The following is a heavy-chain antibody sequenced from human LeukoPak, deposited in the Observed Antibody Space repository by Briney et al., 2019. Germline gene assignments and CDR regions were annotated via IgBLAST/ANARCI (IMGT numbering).Heavy chain of an antibody. CDR3: ARVGSGWDDAFDI. V-gene: IGHV3-11*01. CDR2: ISSSGSTI. CDR1: GFTFSDYY. Sequence: GGSLRLSCAASGFTFSDYYMSWIRQAPGKGLEWVSYISSSGSTIYYADSVKGRFTISRDNAKNSLYLQMNSLRAGDMAVYYCARVGSGWDDAFDIWGQGTMVTVSS. D-gene: IGHD6-19*01. J-gene: IGHJ3*02.